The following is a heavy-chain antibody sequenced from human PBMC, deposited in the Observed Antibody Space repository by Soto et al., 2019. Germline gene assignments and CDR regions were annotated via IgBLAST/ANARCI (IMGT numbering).Heavy chain of an antibody. J-gene: IGHJ4*02. CDR3: ARRYGYSFDY. Sequence: QVPLQESGPGLVKPSETLSLTCTVSGGSISSYYWSWIRQPPGKGLEWIGYIYYSGSTNYNPSLKSRVPKSADTSKNQFSLKLSSVTAADTAVYYCARRYGYSFDYWGQGTLVTVSS. D-gene: IGHD1-1*01. V-gene: IGHV4-59*08. CDR2: IYYSGST. CDR1: GGSISSYY.